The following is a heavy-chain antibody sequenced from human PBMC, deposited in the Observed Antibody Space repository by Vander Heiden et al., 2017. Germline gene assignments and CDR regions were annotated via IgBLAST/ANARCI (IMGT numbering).Heavy chain of an antibody. CDR1: EFTFKNAW. CDR3: VTYDLGGNPRRYYGMAV. Sequence: EVQLVESGGGLIKPGGSLRLSCAASEFTFKNAWMGWVRQAPGKGLEWVGRIKRNTEGGTAEYAAPVKGRFTISREDSKNTLYLQMNSLQSEDTAIYYCVTYDLGGNPRRYYGMAVWGQGTTVTVSS. V-gene: IGHV3-15*01. CDR2: IKRNTEGGTA. D-gene: IGHD3-16*01. J-gene: IGHJ6*02.